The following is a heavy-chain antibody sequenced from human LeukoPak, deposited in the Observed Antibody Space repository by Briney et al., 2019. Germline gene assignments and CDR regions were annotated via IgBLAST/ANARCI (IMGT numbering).Heavy chain of an antibody. CDR2: ISTSSSYI. CDR1: GFTFSGST. CDR3: AKLGSIAAAGGFAFDI. D-gene: IGHD6-13*01. V-gene: IGHV3-21*01. J-gene: IGHJ3*02. Sequence: GGSLRLSCAASGFTFSGSTMNWVRQAPGKGLEWVSFISTSSSYIYYADSVRGRFTISRDNAKNSLYLQMNSLRAEDTAVYYCAKLGSIAAAGGFAFDIWGQGTMVTVSS.